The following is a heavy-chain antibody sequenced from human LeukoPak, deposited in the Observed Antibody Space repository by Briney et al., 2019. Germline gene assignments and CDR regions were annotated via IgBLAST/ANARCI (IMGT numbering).Heavy chain of an antibody. J-gene: IGHJ5*02. CDR1: GFTFRNYG. CDR3: AKDLMRDRWFGES. Sequence: GGSLRLSCAASGFTFRNYGMHWVRQAPGKGLEWVAVISSDGNEKYYADSVKGRFTISRDNSKNTLYLEMNNMRPEDTAVYYCAKDLMRDRWFGESWGQGTLVTVSS. D-gene: IGHD3-10*01. V-gene: IGHV3-30*18. CDR2: ISSDGNEK.